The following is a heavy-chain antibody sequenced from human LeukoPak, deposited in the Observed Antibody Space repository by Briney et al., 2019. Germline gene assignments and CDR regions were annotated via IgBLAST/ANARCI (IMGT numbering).Heavy chain of an antibody. V-gene: IGHV3-30*03. D-gene: IGHD4-11*01. CDR1: GFTFSSYG. J-gene: IGHJ6*03. CDR2: ISYDGSNK. CDR3: ARDNPTVTTGVGYYYYMDV. Sequence: GGSLRLSCAASGFTFSSYGMHWVRQAPGKGLGWVAVISYDGSNKYYADSVKGRFTISRDNSKNTLYLQMNSLRAEDTAVYYCARDNPTVTTGVGYYYYMDVWGKGTTVTVSS.